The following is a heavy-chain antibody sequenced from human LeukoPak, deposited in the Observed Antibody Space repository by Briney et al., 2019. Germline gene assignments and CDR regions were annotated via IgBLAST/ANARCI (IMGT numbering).Heavy chain of an antibody. J-gene: IGHJ4*02. Sequence: KPSETLSLTCTVSGGSIYAYYWSWVRQPAGKGLEWIGRIYTSGSTNYNPSLKSRVTMSVDTSKNQFSLKLSSVTAADTAVYYCAGDTDSSGWYGVLDYWGQGTLVTVSS. D-gene: IGHD6-19*01. V-gene: IGHV4-4*07. CDR3: AGDTDSSGWYGVLDY. CDR2: IYTSGST. CDR1: GGSIYAYY.